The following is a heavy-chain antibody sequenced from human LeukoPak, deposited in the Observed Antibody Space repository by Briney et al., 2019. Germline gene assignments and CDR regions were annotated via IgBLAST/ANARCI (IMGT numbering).Heavy chain of an antibody. CDR1: GFSFSNYW. V-gene: IGHV3-7*01. CDR3: ARPSRIAAAGTTPHWYFDL. Sequence: GGSLRLSCADSGFSFSNYWMTWVRQAPGKGLEWVANIKQDGSETYYVDSVKGRFTISRDNAKNSLYLQMNSLRAEDTAVYYCARPSRIAAAGTTPHWYFDLWGRGTLVTVSS. D-gene: IGHD6-13*01. CDR2: IKQDGSET. J-gene: IGHJ2*01.